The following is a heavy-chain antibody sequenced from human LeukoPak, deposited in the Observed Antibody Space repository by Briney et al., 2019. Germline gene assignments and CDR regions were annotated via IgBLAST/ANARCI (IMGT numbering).Heavy chain of an antibody. CDR3: TTDRSGSYYYFDY. CDR1: GFTFSSYS. Sequence: GGSLRLSCAASGFTFSSYSMNWVRQAPGKGLEWVSSISSSSSYIYYADSVKGRFTISRDNAKNSLYLQMNSLRAEDTAVYYCTTDRSGSYYYFDYWGQGTLVTVSS. D-gene: IGHD1-26*01. CDR2: ISSSSSYI. J-gene: IGHJ4*02. V-gene: IGHV3-21*01.